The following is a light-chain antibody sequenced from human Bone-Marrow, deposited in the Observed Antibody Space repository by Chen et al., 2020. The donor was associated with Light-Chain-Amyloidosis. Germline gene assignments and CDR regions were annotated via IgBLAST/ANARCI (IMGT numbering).Light chain of an antibody. CDR2: RDT. CDR3: QSADSSGTYEVR. Sequence: SYELTQPPSVSVSPGQTARITCSGDDLPTKYAYWYQQKPGQAPVLVITRDTERPSGIAGRFSGSSTGKDATFTISGVDAEDEADYHCQSADSSGTYEVRFGGGTKLTVL. CDR1: DLPTKY. J-gene: IGLJ2*01. V-gene: IGLV3-25*03.